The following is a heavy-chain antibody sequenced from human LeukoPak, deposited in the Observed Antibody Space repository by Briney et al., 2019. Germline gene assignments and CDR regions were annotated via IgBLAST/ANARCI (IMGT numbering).Heavy chain of an antibody. Sequence: SETLSLTCTVSGGSISSYYWSWIRQPPGKGLEWIGYIYYSGSTNYNPSLKSRVTISVDTSKNQFSLKLSSVTAADTAVYYCARARDYDILTGYYWGQGTLVTVSS. CDR3: ARARDYDILTGYY. J-gene: IGHJ4*02. D-gene: IGHD3-9*01. V-gene: IGHV4-59*01. CDR1: GGSISSYY. CDR2: IYYSGST.